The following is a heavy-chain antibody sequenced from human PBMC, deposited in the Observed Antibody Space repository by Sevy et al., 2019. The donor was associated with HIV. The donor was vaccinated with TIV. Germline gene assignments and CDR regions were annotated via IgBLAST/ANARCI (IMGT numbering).Heavy chain of an antibody. J-gene: IGHJ4*02. Sequence: GGSLRLSCAASGFTFSSYSMNWVRQAPGKGLEWVSYISSSSTTKYYADSVKGRFTISRDNAKNSLYLQMNSLRDEDTAVYYCARGYTGYDVGPLDYWGQGTLVTVSS. CDR1: GFTFSSYS. V-gene: IGHV3-48*02. CDR2: ISSSSTTK. CDR3: ARGYTGYDVGPLDY. D-gene: IGHD5-12*01.